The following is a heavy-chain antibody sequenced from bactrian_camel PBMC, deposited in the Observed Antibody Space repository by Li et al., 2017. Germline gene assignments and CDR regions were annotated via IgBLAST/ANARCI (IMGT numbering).Heavy chain of an antibody. CDR3: SIDLSGRR. V-gene: IGHV3S55*01. Sequence: VQLVESGGGSVQAGEPLTLSCTCTDSGFTFANSPMGWYRQAPGDECELVSAISDDGSTYYADSVKGRFTISQDKATNTVYLQMDSLKPEDTGAYYCSIDLSGRRRGQGTQVTVS. D-gene: IGHD5*01. CDR1: GFTFANSP. CDR2: ISDDGST. J-gene: IGHJ4*01.